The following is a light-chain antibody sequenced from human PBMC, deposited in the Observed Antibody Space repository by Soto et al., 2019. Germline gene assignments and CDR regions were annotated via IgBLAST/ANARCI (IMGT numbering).Light chain of an antibody. V-gene: IGLV3-21*04. CDR3: QVWDSSSDHHVV. Sequence: SYELTQPPSVSVAPGKTARITCGGNDIGTKSVHWYQQKPGQAPVVVIFYDSDRPSGIPERFSGTNSGNTATLTISRIEAGDEADYYCQVWDSSSDHHVVFGGGTQLTVL. CDR1: DIGTKS. CDR2: YDS. J-gene: IGLJ2*01.